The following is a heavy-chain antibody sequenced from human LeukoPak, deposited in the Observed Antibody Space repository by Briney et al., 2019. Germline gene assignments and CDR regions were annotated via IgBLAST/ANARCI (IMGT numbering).Heavy chain of an antibody. CDR1: GGSISSYY. V-gene: IGHV4-4*07. CDR3: ARDRPHGGSGYFFDY. J-gene: IGHJ4*02. D-gene: IGHD3-22*01. Sequence: SETLSLTCTVSGGSISSYYWSWLRQPAGKGLEWIGRIYTSGSTNYNPSLKSRVTMSVDTSKNQFSLKLSPVTAADTAVYYCARDRPHGGSGYFFDYWGQGTLVTVSS. CDR2: IYTSGST.